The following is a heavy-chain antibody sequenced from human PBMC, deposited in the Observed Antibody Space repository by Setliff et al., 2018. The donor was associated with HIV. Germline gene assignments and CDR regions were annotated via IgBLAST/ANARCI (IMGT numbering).Heavy chain of an antibody. Sequence: PGGSLRLSCAASGFTFNTYAMSWVRQAPGKGLEWVSVISGSGGSTFYADSVKGRFTISRDNSKNTLYLQMNSLRAEDTAVYYCARSVIGYYYYGMDVWGQGTLVTVSS. J-gene: IGHJ6*02. CDR2: ISGSGGST. D-gene: IGHD3-10*01. CDR1: GFTFNTYA. CDR3: ARSVIGYYYYGMDV. V-gene: IGHV3-23*01.